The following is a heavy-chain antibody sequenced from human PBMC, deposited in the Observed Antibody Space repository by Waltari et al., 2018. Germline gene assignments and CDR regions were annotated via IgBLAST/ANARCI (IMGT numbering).Heavy chain of an antibody. CDR2: IKQDGSEK. Sequence: EVQLVESGGGLVQPGGSLRLSCAASGFTFSSYWMSWVRQAPGKGLEWVANIKQDGSEKDYVDSVKGRFTISRDNAKNSLYLQMNSLRAEDTAVYYCARVAFGGGRYFDYWGQGTLVTVSS. D-gene: IGHD3-10*01. J-gene: IGHJ4*02. CDR1: GFTFSSYW. V-gene: IGHV3-7*01. CDR3: ARVAFGGGRYFDY.